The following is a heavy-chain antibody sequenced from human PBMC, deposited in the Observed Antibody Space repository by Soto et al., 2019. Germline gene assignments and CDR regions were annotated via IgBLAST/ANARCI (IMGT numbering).Heavy chain of an antibody. Sequence: PGGSLRLSCAASGFTFSSYAMHWVRQAPGKGLEWVAVISYDGSNKYYADSVKGRFTISRDNSKNTLYLQMNSLRAEDTAVYYCARNQRRDDYYDSSGSLDYCGQGTLVIVSS. CDR3: ARNQRRDDYYDSSGSLDY. V-gene: IGHV3-30-3*01. D-gene: IGHD3-22*01. CDR2: ISYDGSNK. CDR1: GFTFSSYA. J-gene: IGHJ4*02.